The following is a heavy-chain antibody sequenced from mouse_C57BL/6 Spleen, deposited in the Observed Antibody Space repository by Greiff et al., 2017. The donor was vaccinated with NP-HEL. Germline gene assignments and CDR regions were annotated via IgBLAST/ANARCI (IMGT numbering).Heavy chain of an antibody. CDR3: ARSITGTRAWFAY. Sequence: VQLQQSGAELAKPGASVKLSCKASGYTFTSYWMHWVNQRPGQGLEWIGYINPSSGYTKYNQKFKDKATLTADKSSSTAYMQLSSLTYEDSAVYYCARSITGTRAWFAYWGQGTLVTVSA. CDR1: GYTFTSYW. V-gene: IGHV1-7*01. D-gene: IGHD4-1*01. J-gene: IGHJ3*01. CDR2: INPSSGYT.